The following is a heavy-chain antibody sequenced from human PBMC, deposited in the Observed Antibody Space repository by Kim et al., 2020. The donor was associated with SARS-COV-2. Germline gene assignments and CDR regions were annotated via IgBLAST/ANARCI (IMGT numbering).Heavy chain of an antibody. V-gene: IGHV3-30*01. J-gene: IGHJ3*02. D-gene: IGHD1-26*01. CDR3: ARPVGGGYYGAFDI. Sequence: AASVKGRFTIPRDNSKNTQYLQMNSLRAEDTAVYYCARPVGGGYYGAFDIWGQGTMVTVSS.